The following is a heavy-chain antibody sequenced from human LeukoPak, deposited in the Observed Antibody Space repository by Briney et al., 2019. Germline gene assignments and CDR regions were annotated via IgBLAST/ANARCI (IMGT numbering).Heavy chain of an antibody. CDR1: GFNFSGSA. J-gene: IGHJ5*02. Sequence: PGGSLRLSYAASGFNFSGSAIHWVRQASGKGLEWVGRIRSKAHSYATVYAASVNGRFTISRDDSKNTAYLQMNSLKTEDTAVYYCTTFTANDCFDPWGQGTLVTVSS. CDR3: TTFTANDCFDP. CDR2: IRSKAHSYAT. V-gene: IGHV3-73*01. D-gene: IGHD4/OR15-4a*01.